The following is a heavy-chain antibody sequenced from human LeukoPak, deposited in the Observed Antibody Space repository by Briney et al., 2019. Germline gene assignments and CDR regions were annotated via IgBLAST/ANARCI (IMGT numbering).Heavy chain of an antibody. Sequence: GGSLRLSCAASGFTFSSYSMNWVRQAPGKGLEWVAVIWYDGSNQYYADSVKGRFTISRDNSKNTLYLQMNSLRAEDTAVYYCARDENYYYYGMDVWGQGTTVTVSS. CDR3: ARDENYYYYGMDV. CDR2: IWYDGSNQ. V-gene: IGHV3-33*08. J-gene: IGHJ6*02. CDR1: GFTFSSYS.